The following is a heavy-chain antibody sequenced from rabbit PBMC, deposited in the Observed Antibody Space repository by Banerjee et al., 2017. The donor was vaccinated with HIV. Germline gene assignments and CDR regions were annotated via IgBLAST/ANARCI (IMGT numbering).Heavy chain of an antibody. CDR3: ASYIDGGAGYVYSTRGINL. J-gene: IGHJ4*01. V-gene: IGHV1S40*01. CDR1: GFSFNNKYY. CDR2: IYSGSGST. Sequence: QSLEESGGDLVKPGASLTLTCTASGFSFNNKYYMCWVRQAPGKGLEWIGCIYSGSGSTYYASWAKGRFTISKTSSTTVTFKMTSLTAADTATYFCASYIDGGAGYVYSTRGINLWGQGTLVTVS. D-gene: IGHD6-1*01.